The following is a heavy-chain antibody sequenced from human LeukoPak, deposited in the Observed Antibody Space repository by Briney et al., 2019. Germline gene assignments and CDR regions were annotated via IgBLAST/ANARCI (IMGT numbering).Heavy chain of an antibody. V-gene: IGHV4-34*10. D-gene: IGHD4-17*01. CDR1: GFTFSSYS. CDR3: TRMTTGHDY. J-gene: IGHJ4*02. CDR2: INHSGYT. Sequence: PGGSLRLSCAASGFTFSSYSMNWVRQTPGKGLEWIGEINHSGYTNDSPSLKSRVTISIDTSRKQFFLNLRSVTVADTGIYYCTRMTTGHDYWGQGTLVTVSS.